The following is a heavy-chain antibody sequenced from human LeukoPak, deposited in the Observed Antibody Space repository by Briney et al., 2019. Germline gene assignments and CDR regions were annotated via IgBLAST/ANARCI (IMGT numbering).Heavy chain of an antibody. Sequence: GGSLRLSCAASGFTFSSFAMSWVRQAPGKGLEWISAISGSGGSTYYADSVKGRFTISRDNSKNTLYLQMNSLRAEDTAVYYCAKGQTSSRYFDYWGQGTLVTVSS. CDR3: AKGQTSSRYFDY. CDR2: ISGSGGST. V-gene: IGHV3-23*01. CDR1: GFTFSSFA. J-gene: IGHJ4*02. D-gene: IGHD6-6*01.